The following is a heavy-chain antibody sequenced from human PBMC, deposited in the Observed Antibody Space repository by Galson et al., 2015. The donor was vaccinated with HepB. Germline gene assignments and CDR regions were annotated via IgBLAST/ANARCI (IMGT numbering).Heavy chain of an antibody. Sequence: SVKVSCKASGYTFTSYYMHWVRQAPGQGLEWMGIINPSGGSTSYAQKFQGRVTITRDTSTSTVYMELSSLRSEDTAVYYCARTEALTYYYDSSGYSSDAFDIWGQGTMVTVSS. CDR3: ARTEALTYYYDSSGYSSDAFDI. CDR2: INPSGGST. CDR1: GYTFTSYY. J-gene: IGHJ3*02. V-gene: IGHV1-46*01. D-gene: IGHD3-22*01.